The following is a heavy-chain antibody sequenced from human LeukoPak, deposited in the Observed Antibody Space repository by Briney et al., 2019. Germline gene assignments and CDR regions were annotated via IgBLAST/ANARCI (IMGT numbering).Heavy chain of an antibody. CDR1: GFTFSNAW. CDR2: IKSKTDGGTT. V-gene: IGHV3-15*01. J-gene: IGHJ4*02. CDR3: TTDYYGSGSPI. Sequence: GGSLRLSCAASGFTFSNAWMSWVRQAPGKGLEWVGRIKSKTDGGTTDYAAPVKGRFTISRDDSKNTPYLQMNSLKTEDTAVYYCTTDYYGSGSPIWGQGTLVSVSS. D-gene: IGHD3-10*01.